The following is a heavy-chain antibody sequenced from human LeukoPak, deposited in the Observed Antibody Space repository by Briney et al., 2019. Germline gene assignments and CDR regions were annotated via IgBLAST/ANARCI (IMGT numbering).Heavy chain of an antibody. CDR1: GGSISSSSYY. CDR3: AGEPPDDYGDYGRDY. J-gene: IGHJ4*02. Sequence: PSETLSLTCTVSGGSISSSSYYWGWIRQPPGKGLEWIGSIYYSGSTYYNPSLKSRVTISVDTSKNQFSLKLSSVTAADTAVYYCAGEPPDDYGDYGRDYWGQGTLVTVSS. D-gene: IGHD4-17*01. CDR2: IYYSGST. V-gene: IGHV4-39*07.